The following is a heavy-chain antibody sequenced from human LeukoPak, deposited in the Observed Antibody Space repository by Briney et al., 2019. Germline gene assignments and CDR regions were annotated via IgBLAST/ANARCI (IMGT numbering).Heavy chain of an antibody. Sequence: ASVNVSCEASGYTFTGYYMHWVRQAPGQGLEWMGWINPNSGGTNYARKFQGRVTMTRDTSISTAYMELSRLRSDDTAVYYCARVRDRIVVVPAAKLTPHWYFDLWGRGTLVTVSS. CDR1: GYTFTGYY. CDR3: ARVRDRIVVVPAAKLTPHWYFDL. D-gene: IGHD2-2*01. J-gene: IGHJ2*01. V-gene: IGHV1-2*02. CDR2: INPNSGGT.